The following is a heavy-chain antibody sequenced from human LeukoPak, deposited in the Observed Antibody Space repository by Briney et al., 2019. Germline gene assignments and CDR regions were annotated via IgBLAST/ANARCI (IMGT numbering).Heavy chain of an antibody. J-gene: IGHJ6*02. CDR1: GDSASSNSAA. D-gene: IGHD3/OR15-3a*01. CDR3: ARATPRTGYYYYGMDV. Sequence: SQTLSLTCAISGDSASSNSAAWNWIRQSPSRGLEWLGRTYYRSKWYNDYAVSVKSRITINPDTSKNQFSLQLNSVTPEDTAVYYCARATPRTGYYYYGMDVWGQGTTVTVSS. CDR2: TYYRSKWYN. V-gene: IGHV6-1*01.